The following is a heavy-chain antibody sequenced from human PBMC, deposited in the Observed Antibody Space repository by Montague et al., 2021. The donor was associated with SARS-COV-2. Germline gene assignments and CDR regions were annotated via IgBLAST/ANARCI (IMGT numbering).Heavy chain of an antibody. J-gene: IGHJ6*02. CDR2: IHTSGST. CDR3: ASGKYYDFWSGYYSHDYFSGMDV. D-gene: IGHD3-3*01. V-gene: IGHV4-4*07. CDR1: GGSISSYY. Sequence: SETLSLTCTVSGGSISSYYWSWIRQSAGPGLEWIGRIHTSGSTDYNPSLTSRVTISVDTSTNQFSLSLSSVTAADTAVDYCASGKYYDFWSGYYSHDYFSGMDVWGQGTTVTVSS.